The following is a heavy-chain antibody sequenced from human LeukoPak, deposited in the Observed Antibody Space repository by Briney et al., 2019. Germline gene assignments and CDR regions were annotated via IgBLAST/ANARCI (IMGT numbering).Heavy chain of an antibody. CDR3: ARNFRYCSSTSCYAYYYGMDV. Sequence: ASVKASCKASGYTFTSYDINWVRRATGQGLEWMGWMNPNSGNTGYAQKFQGRVTMTRNTSISTAYMELSSLRSEDTAVYYCARNFRYCSSTSCYAYYYGMDVWGQGTTVTVSS. CDR1: GYTFTSYD. J-gene: IGHJ6*02. CDR2: MNPNSGNT. V-gene: IGHV1-8*01. D-gene: IGHD2-2*01.